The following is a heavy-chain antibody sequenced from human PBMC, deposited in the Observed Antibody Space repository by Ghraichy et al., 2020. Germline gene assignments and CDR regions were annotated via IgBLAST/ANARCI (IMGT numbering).Heavy chain of an antibody. J-gene: IGHJ4*02. V-gene: IGHV3-23*01. Sequence: GKSLNISCAASGFTFSSYAMSWVRQAPGKGLEWVSAISGSGGSTYYADSVKGRFTISRDNSKNTLYLQMNSLRAEDTAVYYCAKSRTVARPFDYWGQGTLVTVSS. D-gene: IGHD5-12*01. CDR3: AKSRTVARPFDY. CDR2: ISGSGGST. CDR1: GFTFSSYA.